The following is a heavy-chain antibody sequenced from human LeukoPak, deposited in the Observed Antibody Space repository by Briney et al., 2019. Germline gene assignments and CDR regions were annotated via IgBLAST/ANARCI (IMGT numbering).Heavy chain of an antibody. CDR1: GGSISSRNW. CDR3: AREADGGKGPNLDY. Sequence: SETLSLTCAVSGGSISSRNWWHWVRQPPGKGLEWIGEIYHSGSTNYNPSLKSRVTISVDKSKNQFSLKLSCVTAADTAVYYCAREADGGKGPNLDYWGQGTLVTVSS. V-gene: IGHV4-4*02. CDR2: IYHSGST. D-gene: IGHD4-23*01. J-gene: IGHJ4*02.